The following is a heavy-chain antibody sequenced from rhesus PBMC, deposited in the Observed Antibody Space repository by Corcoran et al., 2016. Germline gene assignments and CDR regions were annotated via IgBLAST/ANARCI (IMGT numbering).Heavy chain of an antibody. D-gene: IGHD3-28*01. CDR1: GGSLRSNY. J-gene: IGHJ4*01. Sequence: QLQLQESGQGLGKPSETLSRTCAVSGGSLRSNYWSWIRQPPGKGLEWMGRMSVSGGSTDYNPSLKSRVTISTDTSKNRFSLKLSAVTAADTAVYYCARDFYYDSGYLDPFDYWGQGVLVTVSS. CDR2: MSVSGGST. V-gene: IGHV4-173*01. CDR3: ARDFYYDSGYLDPFDY.